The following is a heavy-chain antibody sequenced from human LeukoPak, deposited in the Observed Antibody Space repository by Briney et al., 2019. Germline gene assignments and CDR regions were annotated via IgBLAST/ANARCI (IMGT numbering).Heavy chain of an antibody. V-gene: IGHV3-21*01. CDR2: IGSSSNYI. Sequence: GGSLRLSCVASGFTFSSYSMNWVRQAPGKGLEWVSCIGSSSNYIYYGDSVKGRFTISRDNAKNSLYLQMNSLRAEDTAVYYCARDYYDSSGYYLKYFQHWGQGTLVTVSS. D-gene: IGHD3-22*01. CDR1: GFTFSSYS. J-gene: IGHJ1*01. CDR3: ARDYYDSSGYYLKYFQH.